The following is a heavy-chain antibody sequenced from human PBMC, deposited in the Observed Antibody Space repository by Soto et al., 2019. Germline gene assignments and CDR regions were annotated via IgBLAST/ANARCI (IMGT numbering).Heavy chain of an antibody. CDR1: GYNFINYG. D-gene: IGHD3-10*01. CDR3: VRDLDGSGSYYTDY. V-gene: IGHV1-18*01. Sequence: QVHLVQSGVEVKKPGASVKVSCTASGYNFINYGITWVRQAPGQGLEWMGWIRVHKGNTNYAQKFQGRVTMSTDTSTSTADMELRSLRPDDTAVYYCVRDLDGSGSYYTDYWGPGTLVIVSS. CDR2: IRVHKGNT. J-gene: IGHJ4*02.